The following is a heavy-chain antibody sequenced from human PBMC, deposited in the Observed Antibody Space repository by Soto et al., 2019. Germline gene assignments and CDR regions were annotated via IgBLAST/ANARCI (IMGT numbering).Heavy chain of an antibody. D-gene: IGHD6-13*01. CDR2: ITWNSDRV. CDR3: AKGLSIAAIDY. V-gene: IGHV3-9*01. CDR1: GFTFDAYA. Sequence: EVQLVESGGGLVQPGRSLRLSCTASGFTFDAYALHWVRQAPGKGLEWVSGITWNSDRVDYADSVKGRFTVSRDNARNSLYLQMNSLRPEDTVSYLCAKGLSIAAIDYWGQGTLVTVSS. J-gene: IGHJ4*02.